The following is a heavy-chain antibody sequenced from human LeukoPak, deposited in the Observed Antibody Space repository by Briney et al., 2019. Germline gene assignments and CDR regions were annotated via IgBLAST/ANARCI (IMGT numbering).Heavy chain of an antibody. CDR2: IIPIFGTA. CDR3: ARDGAARPGYNWFDP. D-gene: IGHD6-6*01. J-gene: IGHJ5*02. V-gene: IGHV1-69*05. Sequence: SVKVSCKASGGTFSSYAISWVRQAPGQGLEWMGGIIPIFGTANYAQKFQGRVTITTDESTSTAYMELSSLRSEDTAVYYCARDGAARPGYNWFDPWGQGTLVTVSS. CDR1: GGTFSSYA.